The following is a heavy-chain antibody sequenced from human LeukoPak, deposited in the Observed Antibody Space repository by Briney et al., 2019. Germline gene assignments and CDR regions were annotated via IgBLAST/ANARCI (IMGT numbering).Heavy chain of an antibody. Sequence: SETLSLTCTVSGGSISSYYWSWIRQPPGKGLEWIGYIYYSGSTNYNPSLKSRVTISVDTSKNQFSLKLRSVTAADTAVYYCARNHPYYDILTGYYGYYFDYWGQGTLVTVSS. J-gene: IGHJ4*02. CDR1: GGSISSYY. CDR2: IYYSGST. CDR3: ARNHPYYDILTGYYGYYFDY. D-gene: IGHD3-9*01. V-gene: IGHV4-59*01.